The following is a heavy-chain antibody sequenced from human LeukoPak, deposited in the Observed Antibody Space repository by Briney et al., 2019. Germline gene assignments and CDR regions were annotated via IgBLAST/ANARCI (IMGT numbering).Heavy chain of an antibody. CDR1: GYTFTGYY. CDR3: VTGGPWGIPVPGGGPLDY. CDR2: INPNSGGT. J-gene: IGHJ4*02. V-gene: IGHV1-2*02. D-gene: IGHD6-19*01. Sequence: GASVKVSCKASGYTFTGYYMHWVRQAPGQGLEWMGWINPNSGGTNYAQKFQGRVTMTRDTSISTAYMELSSLRAEDTAVYYCVTGGPWGIPVPGGGPLDYWGQGTLVTVSS.